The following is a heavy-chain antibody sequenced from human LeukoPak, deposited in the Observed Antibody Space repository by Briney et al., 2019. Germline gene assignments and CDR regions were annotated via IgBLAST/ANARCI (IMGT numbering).Heavy chain of an antibody. Sequence: SVKVSCKASGGTFSSYAISWVRQAPGQGLEWMGRIIPILGIANYAQKFQGRVTITADKSTSTAYVELSSLRSEDTAVYYCARAPNLTGYIFDYWGQGTLVTVSS. V-gene: IGHV1-69*04. D-gene: IGHD3-9*01. J-gene: IGHJ4*02. CDR1: GGTFSSYA. CDR2: IIPILGIA. CDR3: ARAPNLTGYIFDY.